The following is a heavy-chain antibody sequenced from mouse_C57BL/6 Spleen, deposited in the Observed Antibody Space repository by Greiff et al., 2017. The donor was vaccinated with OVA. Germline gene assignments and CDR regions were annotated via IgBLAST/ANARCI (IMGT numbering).Heavy chain of an antibody. D-gene: IGHD2-3*01. V-gene: IGHV3-1*01. Sequence: EVKLVESGPGMVKPSQSLSLTCTVTGYSITSGYDWHWIRHFPGNKLEWMGYISYSGSTNYNPSLKSRISITHDTSKNHFFLKLNSVTTEDTATYYCARGGYDGYYDAMDYWGQGTSVTVSS. CDR2: ISYSGST. CDR3: ARGGYDGYYDAMDY. J-gene: IGHJ4*01. CDR1: GYSITSGYD.